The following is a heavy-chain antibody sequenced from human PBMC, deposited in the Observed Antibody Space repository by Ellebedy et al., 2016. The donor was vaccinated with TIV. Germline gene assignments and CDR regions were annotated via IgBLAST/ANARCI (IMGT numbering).Heavy chain of an antibody. J-gene: IGHJ5*02. CDR1: GFTFKSYS. V-gene: IGHV3-30*09. D-gene: IGHD3-16*01. CDR3: ARELKGGWFDP. CDR2: ISHDGNKK. Sequence: GGSLRLSXVASGFTFKSYSMHWVRQAPGKGLEWVAIISHDGNKKHYAESVKGRLAISRDNSKNTLYLQMNSLTTEDTAVYYCARELKGGWFDPWGQGTLVTVSS.